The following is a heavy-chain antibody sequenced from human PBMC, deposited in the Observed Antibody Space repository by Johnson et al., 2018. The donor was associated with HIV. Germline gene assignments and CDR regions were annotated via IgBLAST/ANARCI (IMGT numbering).Heavy chain of an antibody. J-gene: IGHJ3*02. Sequence: QVQLVESGGGVVQPGRSLRLSCAASGFTFSSYAMHWVRQAPGKGLEWVAVISYDGSNKYYAASVKGRFTISRDNAKNSLYLQMGSLRAEDMAVYYCARALGAAGSKGGALDIWGQGTMVTVSS. V-gene: IGHV3-30*14. CDR2: ISYDGSNK. CDR3: ARALGAAGSKGGALDI. D-gene: IGHD6-13*01. CDR1: GFTFSSYA.